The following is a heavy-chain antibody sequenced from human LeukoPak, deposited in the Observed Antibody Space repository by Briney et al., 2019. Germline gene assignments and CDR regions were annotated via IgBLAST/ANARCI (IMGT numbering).Heavy chain of an antibody. CDR2: ISAYNGNT. CDR1: GYTFTSYG. D-gene: IGHD3-10*01. CDR3: ARALWFGELQY. V-gene: IGHV1-18*01. J-gene: IGHJ4*02. Sequence: ASVKVSCMASGYTFTSYGISWLRQARGQGVEWVGWISAYNGNTNYAQKLQGRVTMTTDTSTSTAYMELRSLRSDDTAVYYCARALWFGELQYWGQGTLVTVSS.